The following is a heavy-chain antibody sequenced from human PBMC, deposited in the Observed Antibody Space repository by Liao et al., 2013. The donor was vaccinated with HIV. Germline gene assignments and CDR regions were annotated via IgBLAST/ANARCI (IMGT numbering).Heavy chain of an antibody. V-gene: IGHV4-34*01. J-gene: IGHJ4*02. Sequence: QVQLQQWGAGLLKPSETLSLTCAVYGGSFSGYYWSWIRQPPGKGLEWIGEINHSGSTNYNPSLKSRVTISVDTSKNQFSLKLSSVTAADTAVYYCARERVYYYDSSGYYSIGHDYWGQGTLVTVSS. CDR2: INHSGST. CDR3: ARERVYYYDSSGYYSIGHDY. D-gene: IGHD3-22*01. CDR1: GGSFSGYY.